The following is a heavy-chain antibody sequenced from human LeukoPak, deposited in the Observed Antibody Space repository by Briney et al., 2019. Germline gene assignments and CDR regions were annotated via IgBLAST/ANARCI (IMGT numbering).Heavy chain of an antibody. CDR2: INPNSGGT. D-gene: IGHD3-22*01. J-gene: IGHJ4*02. Sequence: GASVKVSCKASGYTFTGYYMHWVRQAPGQGLEWMGWINPNSGGTNYAQEFQGRVTMTRDTSISTAYMELSRLRSDDTAVYYCARDHGGYVIDYWGQGTLVTVSS. CDR1: GYTFTGYY. CDR3: ARDHGGYVIDY. V-gene: IGHV1-2*02.